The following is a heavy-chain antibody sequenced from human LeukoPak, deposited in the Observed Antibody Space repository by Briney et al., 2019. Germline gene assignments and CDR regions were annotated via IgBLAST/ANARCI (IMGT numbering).Heavy chain of an antibody. D-gene: IGHD3-16*02. Sequence: SETLSLTCTVSGASISSTTYYWGWIRQPPRKGLEWIASIYYSGSTYYNPSLKSRVTISVDTSKNQFSLKLSSVTAADTAVYYCARANMITFGGVIVSFDYWGQGTLVTVSS. J-gene: IGHJ4*02. CDR3: ARANMITFGGVIVSFDY. CDR1: GASISSTTYY. CDR2: IYYSGST. V-gene: IGHV4-39*07.